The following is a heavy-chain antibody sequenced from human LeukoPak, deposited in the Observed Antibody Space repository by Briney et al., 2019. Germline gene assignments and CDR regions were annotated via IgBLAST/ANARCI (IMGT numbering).Heavy chain of an antibody. J-gene: IGHJ4*02. Sequence: GGSLRLSCAASGFTFSNYAMSWVRQAPGKGLEWVSAITGSGDNTYNADSVKGRFTISRDNSKNTLYLQMNSLRAEDTAVYYCAKSGGGGGNSYFDYWGQGTPVTVSS. CDR1: GFTFSNYA. CDR2: ITGSGDNT. D-gene: IGHD4-23*01. V-gene: IGHV3-23*01. CDR3: AKSGGGGGNSYFDY.